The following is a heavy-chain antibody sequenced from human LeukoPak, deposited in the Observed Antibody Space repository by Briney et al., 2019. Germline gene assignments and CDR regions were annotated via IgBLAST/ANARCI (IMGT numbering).Heavy chain of an antibody. D-gene: IGHD7-27*01. CDR2: INPNSGGT. CDR1: GYTFTGYY. Sequence: ASVKVSCKASGYTFTGYYMHWVRQAPGQGLEWMGWINPNSGGTNYAQKFQGRVTMTRDTSISTAYMELSRLRSDDTAVYYCARTNGIPWGAFDIWGQGTMVTVSS. CDR3: ARTNGIPWGAFDI. V-gene: IGHV1-2*02. J-gene: IGHJ3*02.